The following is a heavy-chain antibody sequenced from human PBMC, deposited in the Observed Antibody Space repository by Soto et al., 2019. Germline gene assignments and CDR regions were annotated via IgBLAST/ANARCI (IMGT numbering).Heavy chain of an antibody. V-gene: IGHV1-69*01. J-gene: IGHJ4*02. D-gene: IGHD2-21*01. CDR3: ARVRKNRDAYIYRLFD. Sequence: QVQLVQSGAEVKKPGSSVKVSCKSSGDTFSGYAISWVRQAPGQGLEWMGGIVPIFGTARYAQKFQDRVTITADESTNTAYMELSRVRSQDTTVYYCARVRKNRDAYIYRLFDWGQGTLVAVSS. CDR2: IVPIFGTA. CDR1: GDTFSGYA.